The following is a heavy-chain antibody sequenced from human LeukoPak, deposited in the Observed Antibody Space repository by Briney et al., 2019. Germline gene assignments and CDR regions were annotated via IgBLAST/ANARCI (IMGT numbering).Heavy chain of an antibody. J-gene: IGHJ4*02. V-gene: IGHV3-53*01. D-gene: IGHD3-3*01. CDR3: ARSPLGVADWQ. CDR1: GFPAISNY. Sequence: PGGSLRPSCAAPGFPAISNYMSWVRQAPGKGREWVSVNYSGGSTYNADSVKGRFTISRDNSKNTVYLQMNRPRAEDKAVYYCARSPLGVADWQRGQGTLVTVSS. CDR2: NYSGGST.